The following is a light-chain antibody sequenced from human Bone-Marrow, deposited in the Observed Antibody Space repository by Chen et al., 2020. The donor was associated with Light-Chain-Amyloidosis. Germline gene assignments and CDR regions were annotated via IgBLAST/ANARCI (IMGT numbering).Light chain of an antibody. CDR1: NIGSTS. Sequence: SYVLTQPSSVSVAPGQTATMACGGNNIGSTSVHWYQQTPGQAPLLVVYDDSDRPSGIPERLSGCNSGNTATLTIGRVEAGDEADYYCQVWDRSSDRPVFGGGTKLTVL. J-gene: IGLJ3*02. CDR2: DDS. CDR3: QVWDRSSDRPV. V-gene: IGLV3-21*02.